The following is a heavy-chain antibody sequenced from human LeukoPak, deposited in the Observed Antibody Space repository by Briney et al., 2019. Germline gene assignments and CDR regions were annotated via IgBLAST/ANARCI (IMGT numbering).Heavy chain of an antibody. D-gene: IGHD3-16*01. J-gene: IGHJ4*02. CDR3: TRGAGWLIDY. CDR1: GGSINNYY. V-gene: IGHV4-59*01. Sequence: SETLSLTCTVSGGSINNYYWSWIRQSPGKGLEWIGYIYYSGTSTYNPSLKSRVTISADTSKNQFSLKLNSLTTADTAVYYCTRGAGWLIDYWGQGILVTVSS. CDR2: IYYSGTS.